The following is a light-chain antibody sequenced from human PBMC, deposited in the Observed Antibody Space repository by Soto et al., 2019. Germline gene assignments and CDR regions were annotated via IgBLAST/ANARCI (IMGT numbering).Light chain of an antibody. CDR3: QQYNDWPRT. V-gene: IGKV3-15*01. CDR1: QSVGSN. CDR2: AGS. Sequence: SVSPGEGATLSCRARQSVGSNLAWYLQIPGQAPRLVMYAGSTRASGVPARFSGRGSGTEFTLTISSLQSEDFAVYYCQQYNDWPRTFGQGTKVEIK. J-gene: IGKJ1*01.